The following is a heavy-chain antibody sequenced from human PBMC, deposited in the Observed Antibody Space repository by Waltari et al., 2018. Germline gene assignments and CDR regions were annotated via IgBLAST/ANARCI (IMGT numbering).Heavy chain of an antibody. D-gene: IGHD3-10*02. Sequence: EVQQFECGGGVVPHGGSRRRSCAASGFTFTSLPMSWVSQAQGKGLAWFPAIRGSGCSTYYAESVKGRFTISRDNSKNTLYLQMNSLRAEDTAVYYCAKVYVKCFPIINSFDPWGQGTLVTVSS. J-gene: IGHJ5*02. CDR2: IRGSGCST. V-gene: IGHV3-23*01. CDR3: AKVYVKCFPIINSFDP. CDR1: GFTFTSLP.